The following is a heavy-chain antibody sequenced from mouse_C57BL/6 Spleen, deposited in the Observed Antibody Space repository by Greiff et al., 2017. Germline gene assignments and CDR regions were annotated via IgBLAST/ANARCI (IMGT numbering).Heavy chain of an antibody. CDR1: GYTFTSYD. Sequence: QVQLKESGPELVKPGASVKLSCKASGYTFTSYDINWVKQRPGQGLEWIGWIYPRDGSTKYNEKFKGKATLTVDTSSSTAYMELHSLTSEDSAVYFCARVRYYGDYYAMDYWGQGTSVTVSS. CDR3: ARVRYYGDYYAMDY. J-gene: IGHJ4*01. CDR2: IYPRDGST. V-gene: IGHV1-85*01. D-gene: IGHD1-2*01.